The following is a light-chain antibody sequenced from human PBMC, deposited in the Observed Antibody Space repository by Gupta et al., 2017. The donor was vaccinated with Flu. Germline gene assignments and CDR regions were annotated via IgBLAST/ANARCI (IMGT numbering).Light chain of an antibody. J-gene: IGKJ1*01. Sequence: DNRMTQSPSTLSGSVGDRLIITCRASQSISSRLAWYQQKPGKAPNLLIYEASTLQTGVPPRFSGSGSGTEFTLTISSLQPDDVATYYCQQDDIYSRTFGQGTKVELK. CDR2: EAS. CDR1: QSISSR. CDR3: QQDDIYSRT. V-gene: IGKV1-5*03.